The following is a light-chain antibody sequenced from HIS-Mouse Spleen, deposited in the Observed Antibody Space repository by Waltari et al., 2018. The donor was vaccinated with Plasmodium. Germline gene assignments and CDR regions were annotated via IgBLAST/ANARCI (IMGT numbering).Light chain of an antibody. Sequence: SYELTQPPSVSVSPGQTARSTCSGDALPKKYAYWYQQKSGQGPVLVIYEDRKRPSGNPVRFAGSSSVISATLTSSGDQVEYEADYYCYSTDSSGNHRVFGGGTKLTVL. J-gene: IGLJ3*02. CDR2: EDR. V-gene: IGLV3-10*01. CDR1: ALPKKY. CDR3: YSTDSSGNHRV.